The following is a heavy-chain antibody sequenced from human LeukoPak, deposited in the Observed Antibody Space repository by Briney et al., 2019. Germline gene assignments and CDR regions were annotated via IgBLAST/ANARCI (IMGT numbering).Heavy chain of an antibody. CDR1: GGSISSYY. V-gene: IGHV4-4*07. D-gene: IGHD5-24*01. CDR3: ARGNRGEMAIPPDY. Sequence: SETLSLTCTVSGGSISSYYWSWIRQPAGKGLEWIGRIYTSGSTNYNPPLKSRVTISVDTSKNQFSLKLSSVTAADTAVYYCARGNRGEMAIPPDYWGQGTLVTVSS. CDR2: IYTSGST. J-gene: IGHJ4*02.